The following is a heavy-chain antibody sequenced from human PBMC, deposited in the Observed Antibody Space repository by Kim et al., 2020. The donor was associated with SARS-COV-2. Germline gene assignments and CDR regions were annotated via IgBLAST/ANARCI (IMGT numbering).Heavy chain of an antibody. D-gene: IGHD1-7*01. V-gene: IGHV3-23*01. CDR2: ISGSGGST. CDR1: GFTFSSYA. CDR3: AKDLDNWNYDLLVYYYYGMDV. J-gene: IGHJ6*02. Sequence: GGSLRLSCAASGFTFSSYAMSWVRQAPGKGLEWVSAISGSGGSTYYADSVKGRFTISRDNSKNTLYLQMNSLRAEDTAVYYCAKDLDNWNYDLLVYYYYGMDVWGQGTTVTVSS.